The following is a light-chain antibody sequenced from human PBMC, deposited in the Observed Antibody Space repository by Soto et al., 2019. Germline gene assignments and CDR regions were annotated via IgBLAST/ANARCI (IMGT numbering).Light chain of an antibody. CDR2: EAT. J-gene: IGLJ1*01. V-gene: IGLV2-14*01. Sequence: QSALTQPASMSGSPGQSITISCTGTSSDIGRYNFVSWYQHHPGKAPKLIIYEATKRPSGVSYRFSGSKSGNTASLPISGLQAEDEAAYYCNSHTSTSPYVFRTGTTVTVL. CDR3: NSHTSTSPYV. CDR1: SSDIGRYNF.